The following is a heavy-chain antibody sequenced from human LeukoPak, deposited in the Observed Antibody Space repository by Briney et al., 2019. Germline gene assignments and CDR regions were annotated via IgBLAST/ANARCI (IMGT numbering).Heavy chain of an antibody. V-gene: IGHV3-7*01. CDR1: GFTVSDYW. CDR3: ARGSPVDY. Sequence: GGSLRLSCVGSGFTVSDYWMTWVRQAPGKGLEWVANIKQDGREKYYVVSVKGRFTISRDNAKNSLYLQMNTLRAEDTAVYYCARGSPVDYWGQGTLVTVSS. CDR2: IKQDGREK. J-gene: IGHJ4*02.